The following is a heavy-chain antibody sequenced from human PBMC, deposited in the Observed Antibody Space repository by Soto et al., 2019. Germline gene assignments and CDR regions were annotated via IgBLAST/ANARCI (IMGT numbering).Heavy chain of an antibody. CDR2: ISAYNGNT. Sequence: ASVKVSCKASGYTFTSYGISWVRQAPGQGLEWMGWISAYNGNTNYAQKLQGRVTMTTDTSTGTAYMELRSLRSDDTAVYYCARRGGYCSSTSCGGMDVWGQGTTVTVSS. J-gene: IGHJ6*02. CDR3: ARRGGYCSSTSCGGMDV. CDR1: GYTFTSYG. D-gene: IGHD2-2*01. V-gene: IGHV1-18*04.